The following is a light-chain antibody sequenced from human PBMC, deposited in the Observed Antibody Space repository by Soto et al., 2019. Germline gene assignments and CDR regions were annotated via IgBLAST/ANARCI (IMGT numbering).Light chain of an antibody. V-gene: IGLV2-14*01. J-gene: IGLJ2*01. Sequence: QSALTQPASVSGSPGQSITISCTGTSSDVGGYNYVSWYQQHPGKAPKLMIYDVSNRPSGVSNRFSGYKSGHTASLTISGLQAEDEADYYCSSYTSRSTLVVFGGGTKRTVL. CDR1: SSDVGGYNY. CDR2: DVS. CDR3: SSYTSRSTLVV.